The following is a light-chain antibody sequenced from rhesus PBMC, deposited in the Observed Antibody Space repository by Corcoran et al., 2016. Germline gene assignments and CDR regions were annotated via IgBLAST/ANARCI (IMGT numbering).Light chain of an antibody. J-gene: IGKJ4*01. CDR1: QGISSW. V-gene: IGKV1-18*01. CDR3: QQGYNTPLT. CDR2: AAS. Sequence: DIQMTQSPSSLSASVGDKVTITCRASQGISSWLAGYQQKPGKSPKLLFYAASSLQSGVPSRFSGSGSGTDYTLTSSSLQPEDFATYYCQQGYNTPLTFGGGTKVEIK.